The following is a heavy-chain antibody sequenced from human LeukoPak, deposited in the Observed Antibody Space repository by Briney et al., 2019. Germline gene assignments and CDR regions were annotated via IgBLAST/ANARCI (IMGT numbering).Heavy chain of an antibody. D-gene: IGHD6-19*01. CDR2: IYHSGST. CDR1: GGSISSYY. J-gene: IGHJ6*03. V-gene: IGHV4-38-2*02. Sequence: PSETLSLTCTVSGGSISSYYWSWIRQPPGKGLEWIGSIYHSGSTYYNPSLKSRVTISVDTPKNQFSLKLTSVTAADTAVYYCARDETYSSDWQSNHYYYYMDVWGKGTTVTVSS. CDR3: ARDETYSSDWQSNHYYYYMDV.